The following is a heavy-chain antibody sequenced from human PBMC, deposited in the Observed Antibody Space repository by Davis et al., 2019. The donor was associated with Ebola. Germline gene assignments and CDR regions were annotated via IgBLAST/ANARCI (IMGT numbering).Heavy chain of an antibody. J-gene: IGHJ6*02. CDR3: VRKNHYGMDV. Sequence: GGSLRLSCAASGFTFSSYAMSWVRQAPGKGLEWVSTISVSGGSTYYADSMKGRFTISRENAKNSLYLQMNSLRAGDTAVYYCVRKNHYGMDVWGQGTTVTISS. D-gene: IGHD2/OR15-2a*01. V-gene: IGHV3-23*01. CDR1: GFTFSSYA. CDR2: ISVSGGST.